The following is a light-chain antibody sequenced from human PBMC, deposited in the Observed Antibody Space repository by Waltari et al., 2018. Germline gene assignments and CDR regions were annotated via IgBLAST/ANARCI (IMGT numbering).Light chain of an antibody. CDR3: QQYYSTPWT. J-gene: IGKJ1*01. CDR1: QSVLYSSNNKNY. Sequence: DIVMTQSPDSLAVSLGERATINCKTRQSVLYSSNNKNYLAWYQQKPGQPPKLLINWASNRESGVPDRISGSGSGTDFTLTISSLQAEDVAVYYCQQYYSTPWTFGQGTKVEIK. V-gene: IGKV4-1*01. CDR2: WAS.